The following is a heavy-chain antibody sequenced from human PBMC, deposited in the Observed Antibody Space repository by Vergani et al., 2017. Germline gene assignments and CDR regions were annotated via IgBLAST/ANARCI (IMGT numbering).Heavy chain of an antibody. D-gene: IGHD4-17*01. J-gene: IGHJ3*02. CDR2: IYSGGST. CDR3: ARERPDYGDYASAFDI. CDR1: GFTFSSYA. Sequence: EVQLVESGGGLVQPGGSLRLSCAASGFTFSSYAMSWVRQAPGKGLEWVSVIYSGGSTYYADSVKGRFTISRDNSKNTLYLQMNSLRAEDTAVYYCARERPDYGDYASAFDIWGQGTMVTVSS. V-gene: IGHV3-66*01.